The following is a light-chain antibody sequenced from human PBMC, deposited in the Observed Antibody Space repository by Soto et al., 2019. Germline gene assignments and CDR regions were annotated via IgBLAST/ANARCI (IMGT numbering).Light chain of an antibody. CDR3: QQYGSSPYT. J-gene: IGKJ2*01. CDR2: GAS. CDR1: QSVSSSY. Sequence: IVLTQSPGTLSLSPGERATLSCRASQSVSSSYLAWYQQKPGQAPRLLIYGASSRATGIPDRVSGSGSGTDFTLTISRVEPEDFAVYYCQQYGSSPYTFGQGTKLEIK. V-gene: IGKV3-20*01.